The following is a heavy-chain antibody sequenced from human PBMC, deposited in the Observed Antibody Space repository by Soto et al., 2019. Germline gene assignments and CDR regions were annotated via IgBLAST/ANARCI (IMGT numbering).Heavy chain of an antibody. V-gene: IGHV4-59*08. Sequence: SETLSLTCTISDGSISSYYWSWIRQPPGKALEWIGYVYYSGNTNYSPSLKSRVTISVDPSKNQFSLKLSSVTAADTAMYYCARLPGYYSSGWYFFGWFDPWGQGTLVTVSS. J-gene: IGHJ5*02. CDR2: VYYSGNT. D-gene: IGHD6-19*01. CDR1: DGSISSYY. CDR3: ARLPGYYSSGWYFFGWFDP.